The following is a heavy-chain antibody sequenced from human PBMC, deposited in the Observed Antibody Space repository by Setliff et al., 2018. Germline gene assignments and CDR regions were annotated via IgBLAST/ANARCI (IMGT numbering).Heavy chain of an antibody. J-gene: IGHJ4*02. D-gene: IGHD1-26*01. CDR2: INPGSGAT. Sequence: GASVKVSCKASGYTFTAYYMHWVRQAPGQGLEWMGWINPGSGATNLAQKVQGRVTMTEDTSTDTAYMELSSLRSEDTAVYYCATGRGSLDYWGQGTLVTVSS. CDR1: GYTFTAYY. CDR3: ATGRGSLDY. V-gene: IGHV1-2*02.